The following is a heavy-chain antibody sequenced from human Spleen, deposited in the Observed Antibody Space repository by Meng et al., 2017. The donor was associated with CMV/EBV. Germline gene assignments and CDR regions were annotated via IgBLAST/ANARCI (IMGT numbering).Heavy chain of an antibody. CDR3: AKDRGDGYNYNYYGMDV. CDR1: GFTFSNAW. D-gene: IGHD5-24*01. V-gene: IGHV3-15*01. CDR2: IKSKTDGGTT. J-gene: IGHJ6*02. Sequence: GGSLRLSCAASGFTFSNAWMSWVRQAPGKGLEWVGRIKSKTDGGTTDYAAPVKGRFTISRDNSKNTLYLQMNSLRAEDTAVYYCAKDRGDGYNYNYYGMDVWGQGTTVTVSS.